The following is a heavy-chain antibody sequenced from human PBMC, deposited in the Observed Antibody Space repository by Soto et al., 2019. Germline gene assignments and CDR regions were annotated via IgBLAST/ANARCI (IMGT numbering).Heavy chain of an antibody. Sequence: EVQLLESGGGLVQPGGSLRLSCAASGFTFSSYAMSWVRQAPGKGLEWVSAISGSGGSTYYADSVKGRFTISRDNSKNTLYLQMNSLRVEDTAVYYCAKHDIVVVVAAKVDAFDIWGQGTMVTVSS. D-gene: IGHD2-15*01. CDR1: GFTFSSYA. CDR3: AKHDIVVVVAAKVDAFDI. J-gene: IGHJ3*02. V-gene: IGHV3-23*01. CDR2: ISGSGGST.